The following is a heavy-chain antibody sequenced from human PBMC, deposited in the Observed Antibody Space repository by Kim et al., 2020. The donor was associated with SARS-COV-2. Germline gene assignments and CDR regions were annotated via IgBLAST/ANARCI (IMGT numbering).Heavy chain of an antibody. CDR2: IYFTGST. D-gene: IGHD5-12*01. Sequence: SETLSLTCTVSGGSIRGYYWSWIRQSPAKGLEWIGYIYFTGSTKYNPSLRGRVTMSVDTPGNHFSLRLTSVTAADAAVYYCARSAADVPGYDGVSHLYNWFRPWGQGTRDTLSS. CDR1: GGSIRGYY. CDR3: ARSAADVPGYDGVSHLYNWFRP. V-gene: IGHV4-59*13. J-gene: IGHJ5*02.